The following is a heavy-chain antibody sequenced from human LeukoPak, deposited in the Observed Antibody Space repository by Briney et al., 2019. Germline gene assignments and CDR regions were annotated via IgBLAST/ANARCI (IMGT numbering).Heavy chain of an antibody. CDR1: GFTFSSYW. CDR3: ARQGLPQPLDY. V-gene: IGHV3-7*01. J-gene: IGHJ4*02. Sequence: GGSLRLSCAASGFTFSSYWMSWVRQAPGKGLEWVANIRQDGSEKYYVDSVKGRFTISRDNAKNSLYLQMNSLRAEDTAVYYCARQGLPQPLDYWGQGTLVTVSS. D-gene: IGHD6-25*01. CDR2: IRQDGSEK.